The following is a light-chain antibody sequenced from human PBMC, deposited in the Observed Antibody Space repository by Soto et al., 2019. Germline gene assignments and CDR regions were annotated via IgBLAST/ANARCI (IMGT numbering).Light chain of an antibody. V-gene: IGKV3-11*01. J-gene: IGKJ1*01. CDR1: QSVTTF. Sequence: EIVLTQSPATLSLSPGERATLSCRASQSVTTFLAWYQQKSGQAPRLLISDASNRATGIPARFSGSGSGTDFTLTISSLEHDDSAVYYCQQRSSWWTFGQGTKVEIK. CDR2: DAS. CDR3: QQRSSWWT.